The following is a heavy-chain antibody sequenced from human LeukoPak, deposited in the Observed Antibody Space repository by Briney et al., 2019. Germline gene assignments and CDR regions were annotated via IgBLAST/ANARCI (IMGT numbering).Heavy chain of an antibody. D-gene: IGHD3-22*01. V-gene: IGHV3-7*01. CDR3: AKDLVDYYDSSGYSGANWFDP. CDR2: IKQDGSEK. Sequence: GGSLRLSCAASGFTFSSYWMSWVRQAPGKGLEWVANIKQDGSEKYYADSVKGRFTISRDNSKNTLYLQMNSLRAEDTAVYYCAKDLVDYYDSSGYSGANWFDPWGQGTLVTVSS. CDR1: GFTFSSYW. J-gene: IGHJ5*02.